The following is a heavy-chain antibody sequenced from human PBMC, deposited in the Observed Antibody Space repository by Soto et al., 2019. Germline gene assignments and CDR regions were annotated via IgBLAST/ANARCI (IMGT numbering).Heavy chain of an antibody. CDR3: ARGITLPTPLDY. V-gene: IGHV1-3*05. CDR1: GYNFTSYA. Sequence: QVQLVQSGAEEKKPGASVKVSCKASGYNFTSYAMQWVRQAPGQRLEWMGWINAGNGNTKYSQKFQGRVTITRDTSASTAYMELSSLRSEDTAVYYCARGITLPTPLDYWGQGTLVTVAS. J-gene: IGHJ4*02. D-gene: IGHD1-20*01. CDR2: INAGNGNT.